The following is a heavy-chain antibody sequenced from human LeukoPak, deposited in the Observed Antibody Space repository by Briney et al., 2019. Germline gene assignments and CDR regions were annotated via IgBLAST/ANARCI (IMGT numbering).Heavy chain of an antibody. Sequence: SETLSLTCTVSGGSISSYYWSWIRQPPGKGLGWIGYIYYSGSTNYNPSLKSRVTISVDTSKNQFSLKLSSVTAADTAVYYCAARGYCSSTSRYAFDIWGQGTMVTVSS. CDR1: GGSISSYY. CDR2: IYYSGST. CDR3: AARGYCSSTSRYAFDI. V-gene: IGHV4-59*01. J-gene: IGHJ3*02. D-gene: IGHD2-2*01.